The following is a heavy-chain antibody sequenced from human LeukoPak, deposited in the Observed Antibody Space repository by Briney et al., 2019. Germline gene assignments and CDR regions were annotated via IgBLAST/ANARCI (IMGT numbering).Heavy chain of an antibody. Sequence: SETLSLTCTVSGGSISSYYWSWIRQPPGKGLEWIGYIYYSGSTNYNPSLKSRVIISVDTSKNQFSPKVSSVTAADTAVYYCARHGRGYYNGMDVWGQGTTVTVSS. CDR2: IYYSGST. CDR3: ARHGRGYYNGMDV. D-gene: IGHD3-10*01. CDR1: GGSISSYY. V-gene: IGHV4-59*08. J-gene: IGHJ6*02.